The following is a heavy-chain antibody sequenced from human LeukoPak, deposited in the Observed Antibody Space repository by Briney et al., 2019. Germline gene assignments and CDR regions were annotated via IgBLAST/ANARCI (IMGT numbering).Heavy chain of an antibody. J-gene: IGHJ4*02. D-gene: IGHD5-12*01. CDR3: ARDRSVAHFDY. CDR1: GFTFSSYS. Sequence: GGSLRLSCAASGFTFSSYSMNWVRQAPGKGLEWVSFISSSSSTIYYADSVKGRFTISRDNAKNSLYLQMNSLSAEDTAMYYCARDRSVAHFDYWGQGTLVTVSS. CDR2: ISSSSSTI. V-gene: IGHV3-48*01.